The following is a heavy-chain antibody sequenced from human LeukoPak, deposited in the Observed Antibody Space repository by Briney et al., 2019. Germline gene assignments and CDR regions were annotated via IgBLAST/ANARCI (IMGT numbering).Heavy chain of an antibody. J-gene: IGHJ4*02. D-gene: IGHD6-13*01. CDR3: ARGRRRIAAAVTYYFDY. Sequence: ASVKVSCKASGYIFSNYGISWVRQAPGHGLEWMGWISGHSGGNTNYAPKFQDRATMTTDTSTSTAYMELRSLRFDDTAVYYCARGRRRIAAAVTYYFDYWGQGTLVTVSS. CDR2: ISGHSGGNT. V-gene: IGHV1-18*01. CDR1: GYIFSNYG.